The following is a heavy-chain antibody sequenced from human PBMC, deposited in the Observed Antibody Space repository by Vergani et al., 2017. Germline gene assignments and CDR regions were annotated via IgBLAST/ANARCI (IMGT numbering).Heavy chain of an antibody. D-gene: IGHD2-8*01. CDR1: GFTFSSYA. Sequence: EVQLLESGGNLIQPGGSLRLSCGASGFTFSSYAMTWVRLAPGKGLQWVSAISGSGGNTFYTDSVKGRFTISRDNSKDTLYLQMNSLRVEDTAIYYCAKDHGGYCTNGNCLFGSWGQGTPVTVSS. CDR2: ISGSGGNT. CDR3: AKDHGGYCTNGNCLFGS. V-gene: IGHV3-23*01. J-gene: IGHJ4*02.